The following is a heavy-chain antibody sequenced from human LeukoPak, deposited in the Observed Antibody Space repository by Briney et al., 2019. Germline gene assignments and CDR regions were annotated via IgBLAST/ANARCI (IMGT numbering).Heavy chain of an antibody. CDR1: GYTFTDYG. J-gene: IGHJ1*01. V-gene: IGHV1-3*01. CDR2: INAGNGNA. CDR3: ARVPLHDRNDYYHPH. Sequence: ASVKVSCKASGYTFTDYGMHWVRQAPGQRLEWMARINAGNGNAKYSQKFQGRVTITRDTSASTAYMELSSLRSEDTAVYYCARVPLHDRNDYYHPHWGQGTVVTVSS. D-gene: IGHD3-22*01.